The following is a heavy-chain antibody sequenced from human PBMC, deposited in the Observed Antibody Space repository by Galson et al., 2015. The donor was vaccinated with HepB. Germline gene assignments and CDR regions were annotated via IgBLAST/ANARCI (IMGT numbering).Heavy chain of an antibody. CDR1: GYSFTSYW. V-gene: IGHV5-10-1*01. J-gene: IGHJ4*02. D-gene: IGHD3-22*01. CDR2: IDPSDSYT. Sequence: QSGAEVKKPGESLRISCKGSGYSFTSYWISWVRQMPGKGLEWMGRIDPSDSYTNYSPSFQGHVTISADKSISTAYLQWSSLKASDTAMYYCARDPLYYDSSGYLSFYDYWGQGTLVTVSS. CDR3: ARDPLYYDSSGYLSFYDY.